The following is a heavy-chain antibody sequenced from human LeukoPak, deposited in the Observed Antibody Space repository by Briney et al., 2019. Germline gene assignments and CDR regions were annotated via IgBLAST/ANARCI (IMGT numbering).Heavy chain of an antibody. CDR1: GFPFTNYW. CDR3: ARDLWGSYSTGSYLDY. V-gene: IGHV3-7*01. J-gene: IGHJ4*02. CDR2: IKEDGSVM. D-gene: IGHD6-19*01. Sequence: GRSLRLSCTVSGFPFTNYWMSRVRQAPGKGLEWVANIKEDGSVMYYVDSLKGRFTISRDSAQNSLYLQMNSLRVEDTAVYFCARDLWGSYSTGSYLDYWGQGALVTVSS.